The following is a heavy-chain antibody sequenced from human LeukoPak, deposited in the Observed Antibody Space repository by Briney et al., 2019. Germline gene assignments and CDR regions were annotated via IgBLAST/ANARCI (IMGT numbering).Heavy chain of an antibody. CDR1: GFTFSTYA. D-gene: IGHD5-12*01. CDR2: ISYDGRQN. Sequence: GGSLRLSCAASGFTFSTYAMNWVRQAPGKGLEWVAVISYDGRQNYYADSVKGRFTISRDNSKNTLYLQMNSLRAEDTAVYYCAKEDDSGYDLGATFDYWGQGTLVTVSS. J-gene: IGHJ4*02. CDR3: AKEDDSGYDLGATFDY. V-gene: IGHV3-30*04.